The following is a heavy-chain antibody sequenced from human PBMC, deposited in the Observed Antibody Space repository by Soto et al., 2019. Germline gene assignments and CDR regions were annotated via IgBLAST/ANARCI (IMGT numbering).Heavy chain of an antibody. CDR2: IYYSGST. V-gene: IGHV4-39*01. J-gene: IGHJ5*02. Sequence: SETLSLTCTVSGGSISSSSYYWGWIRQPPGKGLEWIGSIYYSGSTYYNPSLKSRVTISVDTSKNQFSLKLSSVTAADTAVYYCARLHCDSPNCVPLDPWGTGTLVT. CDR1: GGSISSSSYY. CDR3: ARLHCDSPNCVPLDP. D-gene: IGHD2-2*01.